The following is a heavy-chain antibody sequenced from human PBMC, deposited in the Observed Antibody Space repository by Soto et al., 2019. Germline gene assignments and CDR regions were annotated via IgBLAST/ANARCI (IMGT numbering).Heavy chain of an antibody. CDR2: IYYSGST. CDR3: ASLGTTNWFDP. V-gene: IGHV4-39*01. CDR1: GDSISSSSYY. D-gene: IGHD1-7*01. Sequence: SETLSLTCTVSGDSISSSSYYWGWIRQPPGKGLEWIGSIYYSGSTYYNPSLKSRVTISVDTSKNQFSLKLSSVTAADTAVYYCASLGTTNWFDPWGQGTLVTVSS. J-gene: IGHJ5*02.